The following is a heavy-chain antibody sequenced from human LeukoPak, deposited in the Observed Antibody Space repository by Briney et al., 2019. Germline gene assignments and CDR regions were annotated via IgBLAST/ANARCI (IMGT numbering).Heavy chain of an antibody. Sequence: GGSLRLSCAASGFTFGTHGMHWVRQAPGKGLEWVSFIRYDGSKKYYADSVKGRFTISRDNSKNTLYLQMNRLRPEDTAVYYCARPTSSGPGGAFDIWGQGTMVTVSS. J-gene: IGHJ3*02. CDR2: IRYDGSKK. CDR3: ARPTSSGPGGAFDI. D-gene: IGHD3-22*01. V-gene: IGHV3-30*02. CDR1: GFTFGTHG.